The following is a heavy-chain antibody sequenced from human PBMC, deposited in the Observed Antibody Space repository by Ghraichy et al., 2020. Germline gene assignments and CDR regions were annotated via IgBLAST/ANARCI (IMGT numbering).Heavy chain of an antibody. V-gene: IGHV3-23*01. D-gene: IGHD1-26*01. CDR2: ISGSGGST. J-gene: IGHJ3*02. Sequence: LSLTCAASGFTFSSYAMSWVRQAPGKGLEWVSAISGSGGSTYYADSVKGRFTISRDNSKNTLYLQMNSLRDEDTAVYYCAKGESRGSGSYARVNAFDIWGQGTMVTVSS. CDR3: AKGESRGSGSYARVNAFDI. CDR1: GFTFSSYA.